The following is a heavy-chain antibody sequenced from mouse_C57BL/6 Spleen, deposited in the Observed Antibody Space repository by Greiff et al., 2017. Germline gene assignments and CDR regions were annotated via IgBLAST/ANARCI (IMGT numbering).Heavy chain of an antibody. CDR3: ARSGYSNYGGY. V-gene: IGHV1-26*01. D-gene: IGHD2-5*01. J-gene: IGHJ2*01. CDR2: INPNNGGT. Sequence: VQLQQSGPELVKPGASVKISCKASGYTFTDYYMNWVKQSHGKSLEWIGDINPNNGGTSYNQKFKGKATLTVDKSSSTAYMELRSLTSEDSAVYYCARSGYSNYGGYWGQGTTLTVSS. CDR1: GYTFTDYY.